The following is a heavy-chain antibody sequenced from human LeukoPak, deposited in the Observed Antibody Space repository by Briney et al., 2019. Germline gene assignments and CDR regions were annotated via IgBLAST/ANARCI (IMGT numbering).Heavy chain of an antibody. J-gene: IGHJ4*02. D-gene: IGHD5-24*01. Sequence: SETLSLTCTVSGGSISSSRYYWGWIRHPPGKGLEWIGNIYYSESTYYNPSLKSRVTISVDTSKNQFSLKLSSVTAANTAVYYCAKQRRDGYNYFDYWGQGTLVTVSS. V-gene: IGHV4-39*01. CDR3: AKQRRDGYNYFDY. CDR1: GGSISSSRYY. CDR2: IYYSEST.